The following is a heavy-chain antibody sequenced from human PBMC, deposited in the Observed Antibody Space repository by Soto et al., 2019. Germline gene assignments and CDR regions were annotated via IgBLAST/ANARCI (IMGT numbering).Heavy chain of an antibody. CDR3: ARDNGYCSSTSCYSYYYYGMDV. J-gene: IGHJ6*02. D-gene: IGHD2-2*03. CDR1: GDSVSSNSAA. V-gene: IGHV6-1*01. Sequence: QTLSLTCAISGDSVSSNSAAWNWIRQSPSRGLEWLGRTYYRSKWYNDYAVSVKSRITINPDTSKNQFSLQLNSVTPEDTAVYYCARDNGYCSSTSCYSYYYYGMDVWGQGTTVTVSS. CDR2: TYYRSKWYN.